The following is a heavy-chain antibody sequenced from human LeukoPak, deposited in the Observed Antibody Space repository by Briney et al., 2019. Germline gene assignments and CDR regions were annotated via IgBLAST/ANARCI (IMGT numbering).Heavy chain of an antibody. CDR2: ISGSGGST. V-gene: IGHV3-23*01. CDR3: AKDPSPSGWYYFDY. D-gene: IGHD6-19*01. J-gene: IGHJ4*02. Sequence: GGSLRLSCAASGFTFSIYAISWVRQAPGEGLEWVSAISGSGGSTYYADSVKGRFTISRDNSKNTLYLQMNSLRAEDTAVYYCAKDPSPSGWYYFDYWGQGTLVTVSS. CDR1: GFTFSIYA.